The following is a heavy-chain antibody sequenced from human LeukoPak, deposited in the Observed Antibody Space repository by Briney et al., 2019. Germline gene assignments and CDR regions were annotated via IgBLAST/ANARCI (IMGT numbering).Heavy chain of an antibody. CDR1: GGFISSYS. Sequence: AETLSLTCTVSGGFISSYSWSWIRQPAGKGLEWIGRIYTSGSTNYNPSLKSRVTMSVDTSKNQFSLKLSSVTAADTAVYYCARDKVVGSVNLPSWFDPWGQGTLVTVS. CDR3: ARDKVVGSVNLPSWFDP. J-gene: IGHJ5*02. D-gene: IGHD1-14*01. CDR2: IYTSGST. V-gene: IGHV4-4*07.